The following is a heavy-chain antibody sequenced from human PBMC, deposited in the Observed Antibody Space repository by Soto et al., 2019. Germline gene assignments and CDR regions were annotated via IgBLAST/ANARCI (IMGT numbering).Heavy chain of an antibody. CDR3: ARDTTGILDY. D-gene: IGHD1-1*01. V-gene: IGHV3-7*01. CDR1: GFNFDNYY. CDR2: IKKDGSGS. Sequence: LRLSFAASGFNFDNYYMAWVRQAPGKGLEWVANIKKDGSGSNYVDSLKGRFTISRDNAKNSLYLQMNNLRAEDSGVYFCARDTTGILDYWGQGTLVTVSS. J-gene: IGHJ4*02.